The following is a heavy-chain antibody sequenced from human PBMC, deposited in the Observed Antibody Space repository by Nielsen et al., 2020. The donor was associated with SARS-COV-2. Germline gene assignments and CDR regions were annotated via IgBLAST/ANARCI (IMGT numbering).Heavy chain of an antibody. J-gene: IGHJ3*01. D-gene: IGHD1-1*01. CDR3: AREKRGTDAFDV. V-gene: IGHV3-48*01. CDR1: GFTFSTYS. CDR2: ISSSRDSRSVI. Sequence: GGSLRLSCAASGFTFSTYSMNWVRQAPGKGLEWVSYISSSRDSRSVIYYTDSVKGRFTISRDNAKNSLYLQMNSLRAEDTAVYYCAREKRGTDAFDVWGQGTMVAVSS.